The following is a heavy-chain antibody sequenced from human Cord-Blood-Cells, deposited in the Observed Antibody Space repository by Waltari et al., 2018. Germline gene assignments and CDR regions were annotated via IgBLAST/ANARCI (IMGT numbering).Heavy chain of an antibody. Sequence: QVQLQQWGAGLLKPSETLSLTCAVYGGSFSGYYWSWIRQPPGKGLEWIGEINHSGSTNYNPSLKSRVTIAVDTSKNQFSLKLSSVTAAHTAVYYCARGCYDFWSGYYTWYFDLWGRGTLVTVSS. D-gene: IGHD3-3*01. V-gene: IGHV4-34*01. CDR3: ARGCYDFWSGYYTWYFDL. J-gene: IGHJ2*01. CDR2: INHSGST. CDR1: GGSFSGYY.